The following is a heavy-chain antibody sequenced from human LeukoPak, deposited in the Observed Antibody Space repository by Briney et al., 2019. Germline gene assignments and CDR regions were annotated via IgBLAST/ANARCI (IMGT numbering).Heavy chain of an antibody. J-gene: IGHJ4*02. CDR1: GFTFSSYA. D-gene: IGHD6-13*01. V-gene: IGHV3-23*01. Sequence: PGGSLRLSCAASGFTFSSYAMSWVRQAPGKGLERVSAISGSGGSTYYADSVKGRFTISRDNSKNTLYLQMNSLRAEDTAVYYCAKDVAHYSSSWYPYTYYFDYWGQGTLVTVSS. CDR3: AKDVAHYSSSWYPYTYYFDY. CDR2: ISGSGGST.